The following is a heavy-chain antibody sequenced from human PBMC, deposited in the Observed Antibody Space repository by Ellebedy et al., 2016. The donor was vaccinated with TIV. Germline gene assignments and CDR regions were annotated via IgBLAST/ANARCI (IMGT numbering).Heavy chain of an antibody. CDR1: GYTFTSYG. V-gene: IGHV1-18*01. CDR2: ISAYNGNT. CDR3: AVGVYYDSSGSNAFDI. D-gene: IGHD3-22*01. J-gene: IGHJ3*02. Sequence: AASVKVSCKASGYTFTSYGISWVRHAPGQGLEWMGWISAYNGNTNYAQKLQGRVTMTTDTSTSTAYMELRSLRSDETAVYYCAVGVYYDSSGSNAFDIWGQGTMVTVSS.